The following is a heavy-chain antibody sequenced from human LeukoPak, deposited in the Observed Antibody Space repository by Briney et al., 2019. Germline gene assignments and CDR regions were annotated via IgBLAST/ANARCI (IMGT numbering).Heavy chain of an antibody. CDR2: ISDIGSI. CDR1: GGSISSYY. D-gene: IGHD3-3*01. V-gene: IGHV4-59*12. J-gene: IGHJ4*02. CDR3: ARGLRGPYDFWSGYWGVYFDY. Sequence: SETLSLTCTVSGGSISSYYWSWIRQPPGKGLEWIAYISDIGSINYNPSLKSRVTISLDTSKNQFSLKLSSVTAADTAVYYCARGLRGPYDFWSGYWGVYFDYWGQGTLVTVSS.